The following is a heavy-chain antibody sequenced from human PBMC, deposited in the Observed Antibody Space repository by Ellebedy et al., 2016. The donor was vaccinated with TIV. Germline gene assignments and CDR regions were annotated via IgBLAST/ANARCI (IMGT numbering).Heavy chain of an antibody. D-gene: IGHD1-26*01. V-gene: IGHV3-72*01. CDR2: IRDKANTYRT. J-gene: IGHJ4*02. CDR3: ARSGSYLPFDY. Sequence: PGGSLRLSCAASGFTFSDHYMDRVRQAPGKGLEWIGRIRDKANTYRTEYAASVKGRFTISRDDSKNSLYLQMNSLRTEDTAVYYCARSGSYLPFDYWGQGTLVTVSS. CDR1: GFTFSDHY.